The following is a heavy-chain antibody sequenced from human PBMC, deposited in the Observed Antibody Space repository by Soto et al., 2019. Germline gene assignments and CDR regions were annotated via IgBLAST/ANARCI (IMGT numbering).Heavy chain of an antibody. D-gene: IGHD5-12*01. CDR2: IYYSGST. V-gene: IGHV4-59*01. CDR1: GGSISSYY. Sequence: QVQLQESGPGLVKPSETLSLTCTVSGGSISSYYWSWIRQPPGKGLEWIGYIYYSGSTNYNPSLKSRVTISVDTSKNQFSLKLSSVTAADTAVYYCARTGRDGYRLDWFDPWGQGTLVTVSS. J-gene: IGHJ5*02. CDR3: ARTGRDGYRLDWFDP.